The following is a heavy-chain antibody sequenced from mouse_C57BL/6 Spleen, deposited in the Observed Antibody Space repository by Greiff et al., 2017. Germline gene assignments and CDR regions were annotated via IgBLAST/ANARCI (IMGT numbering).Heavy chain of an antibody. V-gene: IGHV3-6*01. D-gene: IGHD2-5*01. Sequence: EVKLQESGPGLVKPSQSLSLTCSVTGYSITSGYYWNWIRQFPGNKLEWMGYISYDGSNNYNPSLKNRISITRDTSKNQFFLKLNSVTTEDTATYYCARDYSNHLCLTYWGQGTLVTVAA. CDR3: ARDYSNHLCLTY. J-gene: IGHJ3*01. CDR2: ISYDGSN. CDR1: GYSITSGYY.